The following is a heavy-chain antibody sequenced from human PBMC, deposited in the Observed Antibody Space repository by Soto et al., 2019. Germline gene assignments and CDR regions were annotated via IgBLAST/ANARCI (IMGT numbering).Heavy chain of an antibody. Sequence: GGSLRLSCAASGFIVSSNYMSWVRQAPGKGLEWVAGINDRGRSTYYADSVEGRFTISRDNSKNTLSLQMNSLRAEDTAIYYCVHGYYFDSWGQGTLVTVSS. J-gene: IGHJ4*02. CDR2: INDRGRST. D-gene: IGHD5-12*01. CDR3: VHGYYFDS. V-gene: IGHV3-53*01. CDR1: GFIVSSNY.